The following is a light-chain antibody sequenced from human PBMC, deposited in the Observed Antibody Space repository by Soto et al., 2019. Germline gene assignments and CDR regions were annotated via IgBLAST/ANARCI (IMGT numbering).Light chain of an antibody. J-gene: IGLJ3*02. CDR1: SSNIGDNS. CDR2: TND. Sequence: QPVLTQPPSASGTPGQRVVISCSGSSSNIGDNSVSWYQQLPGTAPKLLIYTNDQRPPGVPDRFSASKSGTSASLAISGLRSEDEADYHCSTWDDSLNGRVFGGGTQLTVL. CDR3: STWDDSLNGRV. V-gene: IGLV1-47*01.